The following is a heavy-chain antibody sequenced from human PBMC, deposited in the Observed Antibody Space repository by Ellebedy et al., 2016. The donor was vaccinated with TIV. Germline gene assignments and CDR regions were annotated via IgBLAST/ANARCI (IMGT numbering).Heavy chain of an antibody. CDR2: ISGSGGST. D-gene: IGHD6-13*01. CDR3: ANLYSSSWYVFDY. J-gene: IGHJ4*02. CDR1: GFTFSSYA. Sequence: GGSLRLSCAASGFTFSSYAMSWVRQAPGKGLEWVSAISGSGGSTYYADSVKGRFTISRDNSKNTLYLQMNSLRAEDTALYYCANLYSSSWYVFDYWGQGTLVTVSS. V-gene: IGHV3-23*01.